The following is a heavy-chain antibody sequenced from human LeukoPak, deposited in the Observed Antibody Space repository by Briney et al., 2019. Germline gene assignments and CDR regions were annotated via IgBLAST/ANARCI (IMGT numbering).Heavy chain of an antibody. V-gene: IGHV3-23*01. D-gene: IGHD3-22*01. J-gene: IGHJ4*02. CDR3: AKGWDYYDSSGHDY. CDR1: GFTFSSYA. Sequence: GGSLRLSCAASGFTFSSYAMSWVRQAPGKGLEWVSAISGSGGSTYCADSVKGRFTISRDNSKNTLYLQMNSLRAEDTAVYYCAKGWDYYDSSGHDYWGQGTLVTVSS. CDR2: ISGSGGST.